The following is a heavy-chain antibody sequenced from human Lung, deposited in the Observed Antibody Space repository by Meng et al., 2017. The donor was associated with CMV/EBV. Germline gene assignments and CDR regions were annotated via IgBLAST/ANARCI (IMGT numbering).Heavy chain of an antibody. CDR2: IYYTGST. V-gene: IGHV4-30-4*01. CDR1: GRSISSGDYY. Sequence: GQVQESGQGLVKPSRSLSLACTVPGRSISSGDYYWSWCRPPPGKGLEWIGYIYYTGSTYYNPSLKSRVIISVDTSKNQFSLKLNSVTAADTAVYYCARVGGCSGGGCYHRLFDYWGQGTLVTVSS. CDR3: ARVGGCSGGGCYHRLFDY. J-gene: IGHJ4*02. D-gene: IGHD2-15*01.